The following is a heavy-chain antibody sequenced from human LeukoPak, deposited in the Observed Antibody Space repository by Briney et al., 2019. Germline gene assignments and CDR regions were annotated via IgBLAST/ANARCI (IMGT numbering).Heavy chain of an antibody. V-gene: IGHV4-39*01. CDR1: GGSISSSSYY. CDR2: IYYSGRT. Sequence: SETLSLTCTVSGGSISSSSYYWGWIRQPPGKGLEWIGSIYYSGRTYYNPSLKSRVTISVDTSKNQFSLKLSSVTAADTAVSYCARHDHDYVWGSYRLNWFDPWGQGTLVTVSS. CDR3: ARHDHDYVWGSYRLNWFDP. J-gene: IGHJ5*02. D-gene: IGHD3-16*02.